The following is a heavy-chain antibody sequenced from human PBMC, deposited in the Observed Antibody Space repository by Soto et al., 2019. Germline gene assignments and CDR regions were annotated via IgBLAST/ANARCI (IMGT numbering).Heavy chain of an antibody. CDR2: INAGNGNT. CDR1: GYTFTTYA. J-gene: IGHJ5*02. V-gene: IGHV1-3*01. CDR3: ARDRSIAVAGPGWFDP. Sequence: ASVKVSCKASGYTFTTYAMHWVRQAPGQRLEWMGWINAGNGNTKYSQKFQGRVTITRDTSASTAYMELSSLRSEDTAVYYCARDRSIAVAGPGWFDPCGQGTLVIVSS. D-gene: IGHD6-19*01.